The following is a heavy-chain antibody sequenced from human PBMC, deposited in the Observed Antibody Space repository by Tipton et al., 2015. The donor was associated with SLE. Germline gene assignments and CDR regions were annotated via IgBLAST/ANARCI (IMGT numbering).Heavy chain of an antibody. V-gene: IGHV4-39*01. J-gene: IGHJ4*02. Sequence: GLVKPSETLSLTCTVSGGSISSSSYYWGWIRQPPGKGLEWIGSIYYSGSTYYNPSLKSRVTISVDTSKNQFSLKLSSVTAADTAVYYCARAGVVVIAIDYWGQGTLVTVSS. CDR1: GGSISSSSYY. CDR2: IYYSGST. CDR3: ARAGVVVIAIDY. D-gene: IGHD2-21*01.